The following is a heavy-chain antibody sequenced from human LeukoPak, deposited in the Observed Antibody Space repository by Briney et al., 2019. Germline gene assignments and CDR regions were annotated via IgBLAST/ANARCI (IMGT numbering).Heavy chain of an antibody. CDR2: ISYDGSNK. CDR3: AKDLRVRPQGLWSKGHYYYGMDV. V-gene: IGHV3-30*18. Sequence: GRSLRLSCAASGFTFSSYGMHWVRQAPGKGLEWVAVISYDGSNKYYADSVKGRFTISRDNSKNTLYLQMNSLRAEDTAVYYCAKDLRVRPQGLWSKGHYYYGMDVWGQGTTVTVSS. J-gene: IGHJ6*02. CDR1: GFTFSSYG. D-gene: IGHD5-18*01.